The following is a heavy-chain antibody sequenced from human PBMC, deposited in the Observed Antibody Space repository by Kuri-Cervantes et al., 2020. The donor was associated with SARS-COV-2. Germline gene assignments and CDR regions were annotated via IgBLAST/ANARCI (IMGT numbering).Heavy chain of an antibody. CDR3: ARHVGGLVIPY. D-gene: IGHD3/OR15-3a*01. J-gene: IGHJ4*02. CDR1: GGSVSSGSYY. CDR2: IYTSGST. Sequence: LRLSCTVSGGSVSSGSYYWSWIRQPAGKGLEWIGRIYTSGSTNYNPSLKSRVTMSVDTSKNQFSLKLSSVTAADTAVYYCARHVGGLVIPYWGQGTLVTVSS. V-gene: IGHV4-61*02.